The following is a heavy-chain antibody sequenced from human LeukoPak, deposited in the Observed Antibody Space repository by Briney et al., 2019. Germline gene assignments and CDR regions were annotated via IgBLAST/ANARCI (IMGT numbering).Heavy chain of an antibody. CDR2: IYYSGST. J-gene: IGHJ4*02. CDR3: ARVGLAPYYYAAPAYYFDY. D-gene: IGHD3-10*01. V-gene: IGHV4-31*03. Sequence: PSQTLSLTCTVSGGSISSGGYYWSWIRQHPGKGLEWIGYIYYSGSTYYNPSLKSRVTISVDTSKNQFSLKLSSVTAADTAVYYCARVGLAPYYYAAPAYYFDYWGQGTLVTVSS. CDR1: GGSISSGGYY.